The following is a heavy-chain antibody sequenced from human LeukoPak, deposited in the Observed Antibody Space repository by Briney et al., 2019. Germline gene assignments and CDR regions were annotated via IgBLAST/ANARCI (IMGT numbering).Heavy chain of an antibody. CDR1: GYTFTDYY. Sequence: ASVKVSCKASGYTFTDYYMHWVRQAPGQGFEWMGWINPNDGDTNYAQKFQGRVTMTRDTSISTAHMEVSRLRSDDTAVYHCARANFLYCSSSTCLFDYWGQGTLVGVSS. CDR3: ARANFLYCSSSTCLFDY. V-gene: IGHV1-2*02. J-gene: IGHJ4*02. CDR2: INPNDGDT. D-gene: IGHD2-2*01.